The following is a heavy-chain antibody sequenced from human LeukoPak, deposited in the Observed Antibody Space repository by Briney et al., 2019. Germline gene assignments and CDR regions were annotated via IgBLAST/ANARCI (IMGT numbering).Heavy chain of an antibody. CDR1: GFTFSSYS. CDR3: ARGPAAGLFDY. D-gene: IGHD6-13*01. CDR2: ISSSSSCI. J-gene: IGHJ4*02. V-gene: IGHV3-21*01. Sequence: GGSLRLSCAASGFTFSSYSMNWVRQAPGKGLEWVSSISSSSSCIYYADSVKGRFTISRDNAKNSLYLQMNSLRAEDTAVYYCARGPAAGLFDYWGRGTLVTVSS.